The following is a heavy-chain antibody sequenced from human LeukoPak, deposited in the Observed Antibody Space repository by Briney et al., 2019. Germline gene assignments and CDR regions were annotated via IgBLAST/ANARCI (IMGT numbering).Heavy chain of an antibody. Sequence: GASVKVSCKVSGYTLTELSMHWVRQAPGKGLEWMGGLDPEDGETIYAQKFQGRVTMTEDTSTDTAYMELSSLRSEDTAVYYCATVLEGVVGYLDYWGQGTLVTVSS. CDR3: ATVLEGVVGYLDY. J-gene: IGHJ4*02. CDR2: LDPEDGET. CDR1: GYTLTELS. D-gene: IGHD3-3*01. V-gene: IGHV1-24*01.